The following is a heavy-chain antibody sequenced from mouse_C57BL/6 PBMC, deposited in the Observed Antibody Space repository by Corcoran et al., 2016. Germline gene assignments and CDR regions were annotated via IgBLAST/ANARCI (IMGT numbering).Heavy chain of an antibody. CDR1: GYTFTDYY. D-gene: IGHD2-3*01. CDR3: ASIYDGYPY. V-gene: IGHV1-19*01. Sequence: EVQLQQSGPVLVKPGASVKMSCKASGYTFTDYYMNGVKQSHGKRREWIGVINPYNGGTSYNQKFKGKATLTVDKSSSTAYMELNSLTSEDSAVYYCASIYDGYPYWGQGTTLTVSS. CDR2: INPYNGGT. J-gene: IGHJ2*01.